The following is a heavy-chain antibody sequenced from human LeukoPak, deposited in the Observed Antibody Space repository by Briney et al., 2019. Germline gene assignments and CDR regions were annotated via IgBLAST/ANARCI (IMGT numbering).Heavy chain of an antibody. CDR1: GGSFSGYY. CDR3: ARGAPHGYCSGGSCYSDY. CDR2: INHSGST. V-gene: IGHV4-34*01. Sequence: WETLSLTCAVYGGSFSGYYWSWIRQPPGKGLEWIGEINHSGSTNYNPSLKSRVTISVDTSKNQFSLKLSSVTAADTAVYYCARGAPHGYCSGGSCYSDYWGQGTLVTVSS. D-gene: IGHD2-15*01. J-gene: IGHJ4*02.